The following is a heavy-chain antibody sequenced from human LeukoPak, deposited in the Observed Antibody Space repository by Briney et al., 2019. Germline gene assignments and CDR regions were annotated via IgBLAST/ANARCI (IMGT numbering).Heavy chain of an antibody. D-gene: IGHD3-3*01. V-gene: IGHV3-23*01. CDR3: AKDLGTTNLWRAFDY. Sequence: GGSLRLSCVASGFTFSNNAMSWVRQAPGKGLEWVSAVSGGGDSTYYTESVKGRFTISRDNSKNTLYLQMNSLRAEDTAVYYCAKDLGTTNLWRAFDYWGQGTLVTVSS. CDR1: GFTFSNNA. CDR2: VSGGGDST. J-gene: IGHJ4*02.